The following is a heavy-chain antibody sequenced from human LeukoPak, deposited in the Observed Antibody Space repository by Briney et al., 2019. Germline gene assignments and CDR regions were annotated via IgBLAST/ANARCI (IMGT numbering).Heavy chain of an antibody. J-gene: IGHJ4*02. Sequence: PGGSLRLSCTASGFTFSDYWMSWVRQAPGKGLEWVSAISGSGGSTYYADSVKGRFTISRDNSKNTLYLQMNSLRAEDTAVYYCAKTIRGYSYGPPADSPDYWGQGTLVTVSS. CDR1: GFTFSDYW. D-gene: IGHD5-18*01. CDR2: ISGSGGST. V-gene: IGHV3-23*01. CDR3: AKTIRGYSYGPPADSPDY.